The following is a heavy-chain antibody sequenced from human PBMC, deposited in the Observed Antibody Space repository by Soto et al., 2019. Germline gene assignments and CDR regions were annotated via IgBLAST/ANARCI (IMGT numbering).Heavy chain of an antibody. CDR3: GRSVACSSTSCHSYYFDY. D-gene: IGHD2-2*01. CDR1: GGSLTSYY. Sequence: SETLSLTCTVSGGSLTSYYWSWIRQPPGKGLEWIGEINHSGSTNYNPSLKSRVTISVDTSKNQFSLKLNSVTAADTAVYYCGRSVACSSTSCHSYYFDYWGQGTPVTVSS. V-gene: IGHV4-34*01. J-gene: IGHJ4*02. CDR2: INHSGST.